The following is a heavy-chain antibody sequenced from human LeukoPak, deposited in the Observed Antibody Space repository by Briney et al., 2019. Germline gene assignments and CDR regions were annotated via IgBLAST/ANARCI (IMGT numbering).Heavy chain of an antibody. Sequence: SETLSLTCTVSGGSFSSSTYCGGWIRQPPGKGLEWIGNIYYIENTYYNASLKSRAPLSADTSRKQFSLKLTSVTAADTAVYYCARRRLGGYFDYWGQGILVTVSS. D-gene: IGHD3-10*01. CDR1: GGSFSSSTYC. CDR2: IYYIENT. CDR3: ARRRLGGYFDY. J-gene: IGHJ4*02. V-gene: IGHV4-39*01.